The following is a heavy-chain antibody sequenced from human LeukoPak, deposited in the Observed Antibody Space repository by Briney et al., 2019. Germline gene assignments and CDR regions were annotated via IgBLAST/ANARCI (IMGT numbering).Heavy chain of an antibody. D-gene: IGHD6-13*01. CDR3: ARLHSIAAAGTYDY. Sequence: GGSLRLSCAVSGFIFSDYYMTWIRQAPGKGLDWISYISGDSSNTIYADSVRGRFTVSRDNAKNSLYLQMNSLRAEDTAICYCARLHSIAAAGTYDYWGQGTLVTVSS. CDR2: ISGDSSNT. CDR1: GFIFSDYY. V-gene: IGHV3-11*06. J-gene: IGHJ4*02.